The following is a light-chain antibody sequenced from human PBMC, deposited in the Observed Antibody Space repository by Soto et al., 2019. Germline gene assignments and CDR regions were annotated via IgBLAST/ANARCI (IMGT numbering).Light chain of an antibody. CDR3: QAWDSSTYV. J-gene: IGLJ1*01. Sequence: SYELTQPPSVSVSPGQTASITCSGDKLGDKYACWYQQKPGQSPVQVIYQDSKRPSGIPERFSGSNSGNTATLTISGTQAMDEADYYCQAWDSSTYVFGPGTKVTVL. CDR2: QDS. CDR1: KLGDKY. V-gene: IGLV3-1*01.